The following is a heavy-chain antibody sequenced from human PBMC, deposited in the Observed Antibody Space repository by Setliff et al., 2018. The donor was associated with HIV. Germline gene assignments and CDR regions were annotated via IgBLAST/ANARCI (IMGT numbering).Heavy chain of an antibody. D-gene: IGHD1-26*01. CDR3: ARIVRWELVATSTFFYYYMDV. Sequence: SETLSLTCTVSGGSISNNSYYWGWVRQPPGKGLELIGNLFYNGNTYYNPSLKSRVTISVDTSKNQFSLKLSSVTAADTAVYYCARIVRWELVATSTFFYYYMDVWGKGTTVTVS. J-gene: IGHJ6*03. CDR1: GGSISNNSYY. V-gene: IGHV4-39*01. CDR2: LFYNGNT.